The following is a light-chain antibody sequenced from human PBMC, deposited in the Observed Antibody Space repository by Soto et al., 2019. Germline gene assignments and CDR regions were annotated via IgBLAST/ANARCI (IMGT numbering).Light chain of an antibody. V-gene: IGLV1-44*01. CDR1: SSNIGSNT. J-gene: IGLJ2*01. CDR3: VAWDDSLNGVV. CDR2: SNN. Sequence: QSVLTQPPSASGTPGQRVTISCSGSSSNIGSNTVNWYQQLPGTAPKLLIYSNNHRPSGVPDRFSGSKSGSSASLAISGLQSEDEADYYCVAWDDSLNGVVFGGGTKVTVL.